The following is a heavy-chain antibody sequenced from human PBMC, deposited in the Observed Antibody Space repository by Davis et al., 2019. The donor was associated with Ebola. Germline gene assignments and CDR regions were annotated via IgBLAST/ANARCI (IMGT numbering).Heavy chain of an antibody. CDR1: GYSSTSYW. J-gene: IGHJ6*02. Sequence: GGSLRLSCKGSGYSSTSYWISWVRQMPGKGLEWMGRIDPSDSYTNYSPSFQGHVTISADKSISTAYLQWSSLKASDTAMYYCARPSFYYYGMDVWGQGTTVTVSS. CDR3: ARPSFYYYGMDV. CDR2: IDPSDSYT. V-gene: IGHV5-10-1*01.